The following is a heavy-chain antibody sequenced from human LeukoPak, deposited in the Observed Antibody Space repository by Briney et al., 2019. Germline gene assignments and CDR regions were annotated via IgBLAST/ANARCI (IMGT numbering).Heavy chain of an antibody. V-gene: IGHV4-30-2*01. J-gene: IGHJ4*02. D-gene: IGHD6-19*01. CDR2: IYHSGST. CDR1: GDSISSGGYS. Sequence: SQTLSLTCAVSGDSISSGGYSWSCIRQPPGKGLEWIGYIYHSGSTYSNPSLKSRATITVDTTKNQFPLKLCSVTAAVTVVYYCARGGVGSGWYYFDCGGQGTLVTASS. CDR3: ARGGVGSGWYYFDC.